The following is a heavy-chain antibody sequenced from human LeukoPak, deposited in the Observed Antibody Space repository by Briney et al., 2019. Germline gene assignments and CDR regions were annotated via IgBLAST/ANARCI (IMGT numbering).Heavy chain of an antibody. CDR1: GFTFSNYW. CDR3: ARGLNTSPGVDY. D-gene: IGHD3-16*01. V-gene: IGHV3-7*01. J-gene: IGHJ4*02. CDR2: IKEDGSQK. Sequence: GGSLRLSCAVSGFTFSNYWMSWVRQAPGKGLEWVANIKEDGSQKYYVESVKGRFTVSRDNAKNSVYLQMSSLRDEDTAVYYCARGLNTSPGVDYWGQGTLVTVSS.